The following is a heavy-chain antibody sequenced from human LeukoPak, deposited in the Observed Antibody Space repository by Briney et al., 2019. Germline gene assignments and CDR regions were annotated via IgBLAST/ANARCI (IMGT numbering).Heavy chain of an antibody. CDR3: ARFVVVADREYYFDY. Sequence: SETLSLTCTVSGGSISSYYWSWIRQLPGKGLERIGYIYYSGSTNYNPSLKSRVTISVDTSKNQFSLKLSSVTAADTAVYYCARFVVVADREYYFDYWGQGTLVTVSS. J-gene: IGHJ4*02. CDR1: GGSISSYY. D-gene: IGHD2-15*01. CDR2: IYYSGST. V-gene: IGHV4-59*01.